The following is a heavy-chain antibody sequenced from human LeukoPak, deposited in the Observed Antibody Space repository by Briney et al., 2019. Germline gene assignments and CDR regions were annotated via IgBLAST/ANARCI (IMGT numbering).Heavy chain of an antibody. CDR1: GFMFSSNW. D-gene: IGHD5-24*01. CDR2: IKEDGTET. CDR3: AKEGRSLQTY. J-gene: IGHJ4*02. Sequence: GGSLRLSCAASGFMFSSNWMSWVRLAPGKGLEWVANIKEDGTETYYVDSVKGRFTISRDNAKNSLYLQMNSLRVEDTAVYYCAKEGRSLQTYWGQGTPVTVSS. V-gene: IGHV3-7*03.